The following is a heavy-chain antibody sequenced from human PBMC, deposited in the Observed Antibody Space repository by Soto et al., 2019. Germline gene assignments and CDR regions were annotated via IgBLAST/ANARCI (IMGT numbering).Heavy chain of an antibody. CDR2: ISHSGTT. Sequence: SETLSLTCTVTGASVSSAGFSWSWIRQPPGKGLEWLGSISHSGTTTYYPSLKSRVNVSVDTSKNLFSLRLSSVTAADTAIYFCARVTFLIVGSVFSTPFDFWGQGTLVTVSS. CDR1: GASVSSAGFS. J-gene: IGHJ4*02. CDR3: ARVTFLIVGSVFSTPFDF. D-gene: IGHD3-3*01. V-gene: IGHV4-61*03.